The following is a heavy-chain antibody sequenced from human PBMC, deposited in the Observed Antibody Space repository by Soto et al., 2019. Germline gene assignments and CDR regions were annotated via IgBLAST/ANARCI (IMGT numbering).Heavy chain of an antibody. V-gene: IGHV3-48*03. J-gene: IGHJ6*02. Sequence: PGGSLRLSCAASEFTFSSYEMNWVRQAPGKGLEWVSYISSSGSTVYDADSVKGRFTISGDNAKNSLYLQMNSLRAEDTAVYYFARDSQGLRFLECSSSRAYGMAVWGEATKVTVS. D-gene: IGHD3-3*01. CDR3: ARDSQGLRFLECSSSRAYGMAV. CDR2: ISSSGSTV. CDR1: EFTFSSYE.